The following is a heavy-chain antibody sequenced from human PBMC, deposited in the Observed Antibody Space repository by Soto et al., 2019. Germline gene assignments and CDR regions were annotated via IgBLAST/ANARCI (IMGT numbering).Heavy chain of an antibody. CDR2: ISGSGGST. J-gene: IGHJ4*02. V-gene: IGHV3-23*01. Sequence: EVQLLETGGGLVQPGGSLRLSCAASGFTFSSYAMSWVRQAPGKGLEWVSAISGSGGSTYYADSVKGRFTISRDNSKNTLYLQMNSLRAEDMAVYYCAKDPPGRIWAEDYWGQGTLVTVSS. CDR3: AKDPPGRIWAEDY. CDR1: GFTFSSYA. D-gene: IGHD3-10*01.